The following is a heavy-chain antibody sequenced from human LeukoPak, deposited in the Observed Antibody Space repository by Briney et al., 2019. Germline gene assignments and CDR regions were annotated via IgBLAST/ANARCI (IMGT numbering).Heavy chain of an antibody. V-gene: IGHV3-23*01. CDR2: ISGSGGST. D-gene: IGHD1-1*01. CDR3: AKDPGFPAGGYY. J-gene: IGHJ4*02. Sequence: PGGSLLLSGAASGFTFSSYAMSGGRPAPGKGRGGVSAISGSGGSTYYADSVKARFTISRDNSKNTLYLQMNSLRAEDTAVYYCAKDPGFPAGGYYWGQGTLVTVSS. CDR1: GFTFSSYA.